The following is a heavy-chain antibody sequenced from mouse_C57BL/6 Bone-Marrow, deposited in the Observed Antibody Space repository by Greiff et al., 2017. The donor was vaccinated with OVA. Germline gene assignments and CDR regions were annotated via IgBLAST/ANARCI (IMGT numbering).Heavy chain of an antibody. Sequence: QVQLQQSDAELVKPGASVKISCKVSGYTFTDHTIHWVKQRPEQGLEWIGYIYPRDGSTKYNEKFKGKATLTADKSSCTAHMQLNNLTFEDSTVYFCARGDFPWYFDVWGTGTTLTVSS. CDR1: GYTFTDHT. CDR3: ARGDFPWYFDV. CDR2: IYPRDGST. J-gene: IGHJ1*03. V-gene: IGHV1-78*01.